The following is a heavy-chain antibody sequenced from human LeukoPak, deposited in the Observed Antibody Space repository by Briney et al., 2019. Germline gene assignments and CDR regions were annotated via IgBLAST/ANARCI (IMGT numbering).Heavy chain of an antibody. CDR1: GGPISSYY. D-gene: IGHD5-12*01. J-gene: IGHJ4*02. V-gene: IGHV4-59*01. CDR2: IYYSGST. Sequence: SETLSLTCTVSGGPISSYYWSWIRQPPGKGLEWIGYIYYSGSTNYNPSLKSRVTISVDTSKNQFSLKLSSVTAADTAVYFCARGSSGYDLPDYWGQGTLVTVSS. CDR3: ARGSSGYDLPDY.